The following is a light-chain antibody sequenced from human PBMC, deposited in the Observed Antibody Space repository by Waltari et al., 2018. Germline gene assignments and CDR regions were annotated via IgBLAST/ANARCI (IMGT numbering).Light chain of an antibody. V-gene: IGKV3D-15*01. CDR1: QSIRGA. CDR3: QQYHNWPPLT. Sequence: EIVLTQSPATLSVSPGERPTLSCRASQSIRGALAWYQKKPGRVPRLLIYGASTRATGIPARFSGSGSGTEFTLTISSLQSEDFAVYYCQQYHNWPPLTFGGGTKVEIK. J-gene: IGKJ4*01. CDR2: GAS.